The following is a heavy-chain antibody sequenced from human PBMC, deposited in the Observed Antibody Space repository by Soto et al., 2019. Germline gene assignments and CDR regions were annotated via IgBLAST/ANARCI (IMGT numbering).Heavy chain of an antibody. CDR3: ARVYYDFWRGYFGGGHYYYYGMDV. J-gene: IGHJ6*02. D-gene: IGHD3-3*01. CDR1: GFTFSSYG. V-gene: IGHV3-33*01. Sequence: QVQLVESGGGVVQPGRSLRLSCAASGFTFSSYGMHWVRQAPGKGLEWVAVIWYDGSNKYYADSVKGRFTISRDNSKNARDLKMKRLRAEETAVYYCARVYYDFWRGYFGGGHYYYYGMDVWGQGTTVTVSS. CDR2: IWYDGSNK.